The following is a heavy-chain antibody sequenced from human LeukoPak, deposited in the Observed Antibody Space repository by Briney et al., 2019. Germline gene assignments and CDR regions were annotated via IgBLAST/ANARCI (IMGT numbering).Heavy chain of an antibody. J-gene: IGHJ5*02. CDR1: GFRFTSFG. Sequence: ASVKVSCKASGFRFTSFGVSWVRQAPGQGLEWMGWISNYFGVTHYAEKFEDRVTTTIDTSTATAYMELRSLRYDDTAIYYCARDSDYSGNGNGDWFDPCGQGTVVTVSS. V-gene: IGHV1-18*04. D-gene: IGHD4-11*01. CDR3: ARDSDYSGNGNGDWFDP. CDR2: ISNYFGVT.